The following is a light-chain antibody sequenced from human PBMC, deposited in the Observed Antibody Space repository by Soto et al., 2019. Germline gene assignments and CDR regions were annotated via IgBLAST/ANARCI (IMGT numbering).Light chain of an antibody. J-gene: IGKJ4*01. Sequence: EIVLTQSPGTLSLSPGERATLSCRASQSVSSSYLAWYQQKPGQAPRLLIYGASSRATGIPDRFSGSGSGTDFTLTISRLEPEDFAVYYWQQYGSSPLTFGGGTQVDI. CDR2: GAS. V-gene: IGKV3-20*01. CDR1: QSVSSSY. CDR3: QQYGSSPLT.